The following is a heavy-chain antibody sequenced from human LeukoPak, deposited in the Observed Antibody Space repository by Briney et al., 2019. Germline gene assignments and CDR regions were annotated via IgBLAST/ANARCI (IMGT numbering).Heavy chain of an antibody. Sequence: GGSLRLSCAASGFTFSAYAMSWVRQAPGKGPEWVSAISGSGGSTYYADSVKGRFTISRDNSKNTLYLQMNSLRAEGTAVYYCAKNYDILTGLPDYWGQGTLVTVSS. CDR3: AKNYDILTGLPDY. CDR2: ISGSGGST. D-gene: IGHD3-9*01. V-gene: IGHV3-23*01. J-gene: IGHJ4*02. CDR1: GFTFSAYA.